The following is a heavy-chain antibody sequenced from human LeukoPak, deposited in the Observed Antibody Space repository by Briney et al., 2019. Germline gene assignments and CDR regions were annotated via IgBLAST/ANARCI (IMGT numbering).Heavy chain of an antibody. J-gene: IGHJ5*02. Sequence: ASVKVSCKASGYTFTGYYMHWVRQAPGQGLEWMGWINPNSGGTNYAQKFQGRVTMTRDTSISTAYMELSRLRSDNTAVYYCARVVVPAAILGGRSLLNWSDPWGQGTLVTVSS. CDR1: GYTFTGYY. CDR3: ARVVVPAAILGGRSLLNWSDP. CDR2: INPNSGGT. V-gene: IGHV1-2*02. D-gene: IGHD2-2*02.